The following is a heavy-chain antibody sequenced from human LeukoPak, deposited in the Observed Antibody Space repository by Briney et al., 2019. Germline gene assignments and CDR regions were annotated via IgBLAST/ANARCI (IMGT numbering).Heavy chain of an antibody. D-gene: IGHD6-13*01. CDR1: GYTFTSYG. CDR2: ISAYNGNT. Sequence: ASVKLSCKASGYTFTSYGISWVRQAPGQGLEWMGWISAYNGNTNYAQKLQGRVTMTTDTATSTAYMELRSLRSDETAVYYCARGSSSWWESWFDPWGQGTLVTVSS. J-gene: IGHJ5*02. CDR3: ARGSSSWWESWFDP. V-gene: IGHV1-18*04.